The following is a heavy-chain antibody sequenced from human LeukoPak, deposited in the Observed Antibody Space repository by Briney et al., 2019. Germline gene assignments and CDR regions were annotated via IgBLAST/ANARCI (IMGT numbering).Heavy chain of an antibody. D-gene: IGHD3-22*01. CDR2: IYSSGST. CDR3: ARSYYYDSSGYPARYFDL. CDR1: GGSISSYY. V-gene: IGHV4-4*07. Sequence: SETLSLTCTVSGGSISSYYWSWIRQPAGKGLECIGRIYSSGSTNYNPSLKRRVTISVDTSKNQFSLELSSVTAADTGVYYRARSYYYDSSGYPARYFDLWGRGTLVTVSS. J-gene: IGHJ2*01.